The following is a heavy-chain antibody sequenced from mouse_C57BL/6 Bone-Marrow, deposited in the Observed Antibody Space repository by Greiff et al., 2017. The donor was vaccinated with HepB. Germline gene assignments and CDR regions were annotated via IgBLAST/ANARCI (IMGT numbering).Heavy chain of an antibody. Sequence: VKLQQPGAELVKPGASVKLSCKASGYTFTSYWMHWVKQRPGQGLEWIGMIHPNRGSTNYNEKFKSKATLTVDKSSSTAYMQLSSLTSEDSAVYYCTRRGIYDYALYYWGQGTTLTVSS. V-gene: IGHV1-64*01. CDR2: IHPNRGST. J-gene: IGHJ2*01. CDR1: GYTFTSYW. CDR3: TRRGIYDYALYY. D-gene: IGHD2-4*01.